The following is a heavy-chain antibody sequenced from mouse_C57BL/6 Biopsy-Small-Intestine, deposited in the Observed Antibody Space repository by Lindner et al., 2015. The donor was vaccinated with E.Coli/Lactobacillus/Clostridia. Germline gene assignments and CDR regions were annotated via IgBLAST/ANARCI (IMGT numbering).Heavy chain of an antibody. D-gene: IGHD4-1*01. V-gene: IGHV1-64*01. J-gene: IGHJ2*01. CDR1: GYTFTSYW. CDR2: IHPNSGST. Sequence: VQLQESGAELVKPGASVMLSCKASGYTFTSYWMHWVKQRPGQGLEWIGMIHPNSGSTNYNEKFKGKATLTVDKSSSTAYMELRSLTSEDSAVYYCASLTGTKGYFDYWGQGTTLTVSS. CDR3: ASLTGTKGYFDY.